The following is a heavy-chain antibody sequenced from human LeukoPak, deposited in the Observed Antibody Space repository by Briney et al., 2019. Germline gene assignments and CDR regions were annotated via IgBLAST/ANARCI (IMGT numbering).Heavy chain of an antibody. V-gene: IGHV3-23*01. D-gene: IGHD6-13*01. J-gene: IGHJ4*02. CDR3: AKEMESSTWYIDY. CDR1: GFTFSNYA. CDR2: ISASGGSR. Sequence: PGKSLRLSCAASGFTFSNYAMNWVRQAPGKGLEWVSAISASGGSRFYTDSVKGRFTISRDNSKNTLFLLMNSLRVEDTAAYYCAKEMESSTWYIDYWGQGTLVSVSS.